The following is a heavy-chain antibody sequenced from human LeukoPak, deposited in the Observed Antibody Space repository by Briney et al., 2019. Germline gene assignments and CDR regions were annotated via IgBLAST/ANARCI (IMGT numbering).Heavy chain of an antibody. J-gene: IGHJ4*02. CDR2: IIPIFGTA. Sequence: SVKVSCKASGGTFSSYAISWVRQAPGQGLEWMGRIIPIFGTANYAQKFQGGVTITTDESTSTAYMELSSLRSEDTAVYYCARDRASWSYDSSGYDLYYFDYWGQGTLVTVSS. CDR3: ARDRASWSYDSSGYDLYYFDY. D-gene: IGHD3-22*01. CDR1: GGTFSSYA. V-gene: IGHV1-69*05.